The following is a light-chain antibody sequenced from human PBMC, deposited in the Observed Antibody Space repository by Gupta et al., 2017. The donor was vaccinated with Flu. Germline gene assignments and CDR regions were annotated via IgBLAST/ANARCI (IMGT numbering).Light chain of an antibody. V-gene: IGKV1-39*01. CDR3: QQSYSTPLT. J-gene: IGKJ4*01. Sequence: IHLAQSPFSLPASVGDSVTITCRASQSISSYLNWYQQKPGKAPKLLIYAASSLQSGVPSRFSGSGSGTDFTLTISSLQPEDFATYYCQQSYSTPLTFGGGTKVEIK. CDR1: QSISSY. CDR2: AAS.